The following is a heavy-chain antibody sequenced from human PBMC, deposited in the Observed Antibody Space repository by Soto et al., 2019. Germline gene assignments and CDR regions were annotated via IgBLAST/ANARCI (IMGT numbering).Heavy chain of an antibody. CDR1: GGTFSSYA. CDR2: TNPNSGNT. V-gene: IGHV1-8*02. Sequence: ASVKVSCKASGGTFSSYAISWVRQATGQGLEWMGWTNPNSGNTGYAQKFQGRVTMTRNTSISTAYMELSGLRSEDTAVYYCARAPMVRGVIIKGFDYWGQGTLVTVSS. CDR3: ARAPMVRGVIIKGFDY. D-gene: IGHD3-10*01. J-gene: IGHJ4*02.